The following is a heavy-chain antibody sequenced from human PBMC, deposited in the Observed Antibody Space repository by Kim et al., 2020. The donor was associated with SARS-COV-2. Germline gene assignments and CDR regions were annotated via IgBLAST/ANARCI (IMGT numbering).Heavy chain of an antibody. D-gene: IGHD2-2*01. CDR2: IYYSGST. CDR1: GGSISSYY. V-gene: IGHV4-59*01. J-gene: IGHJ6*03. CDR3: AGQLPYPPYYYYYYMDV. Sequence: SETLSLTCTVSGGSISSYYWSWIRQPPGKGLEWIGYIYYSGSTNYNPSLKSRVTISVDTSKNQFSLKLSSVTAADTAVYYCAGQLPYPPYYYYYYMDVWGKGTTVTVSS.